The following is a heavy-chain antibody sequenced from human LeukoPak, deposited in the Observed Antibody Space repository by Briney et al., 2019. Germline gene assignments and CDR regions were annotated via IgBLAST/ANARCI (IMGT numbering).Heavy chain of an antibody. CDR1: GYTFTSYA. V-gene: IGHV1-3*01. CDR3: AREKDCSSISCYHDYYYMDV. D-gene: IGHD2-2*01. Sequence: ASVKVSCKASGYTFTSYAMHWVRQAPGQRLEWMGWINAGNGNTKYSQKFQGRVTITRDTSASTAYMELSSLRSEDTAVYYCAREKDCSSISCYHDYYYMDVWGKGTTVTVSS. CDR2: INAGNGNT. J-gene: IGHJ6*03.